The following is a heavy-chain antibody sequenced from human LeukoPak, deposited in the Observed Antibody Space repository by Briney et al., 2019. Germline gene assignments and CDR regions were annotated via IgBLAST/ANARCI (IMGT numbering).Heavy chain of an antibody. Sequence: SETLSLTCAVSGGSISSGGYSWSWIRQPPGKGLEWIGYIYHSGSTYYNPSLKGRVTISVDRSKNQFSLKLSSVTAADTAVYYCASNRYDYVWGSYRGFDYWGQGTLVTVSS. CDR3: ASNRYDYVWGSYRGFDY. D-gene: IGHD3-16*02. CDR1: GGSISSGGYS. J-gene: IGHJ4*02. CDR2: IYHSGST. V-gene: IGHV4-30-2*01.